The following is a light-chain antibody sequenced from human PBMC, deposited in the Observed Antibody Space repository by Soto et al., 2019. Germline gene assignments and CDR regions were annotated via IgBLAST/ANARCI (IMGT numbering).Light chain of an antibody. CDR1: QSINNY. CDR2: KAS. V-gene: IGKV1-5*03. CDR3: QQYGNLWT. J-gene: IGKJ1*01. Sequence: DIQLTQSPSTLSASVGDRVTISCRASQSINNYLAWYQQKPGKAPKLLIYKASTLESGVPSTFSGSGSGTEFSLTISSLQPDDFATYYCQQYGNLWTFGQGTNVEIK.